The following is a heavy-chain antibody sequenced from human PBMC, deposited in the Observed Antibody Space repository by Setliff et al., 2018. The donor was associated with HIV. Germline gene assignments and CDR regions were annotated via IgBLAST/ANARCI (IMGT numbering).Heavy chain of an antibody. CDR1: GGSISSYY. D-gene: IGHD3-3*01. Sequence: PSETLSLTCTVSGGSISSYYWSWIRQPPGKGLEWIGYIYYSGSTNYNPSLKSRVTISVDTSKNQFSLRLSSVTAADTAVYYCARHSDFWSEDAFDIWGKGTTVTVSS. CDR3: ARHSDFWSEDAFDI. V-gene: IGHV4-59*08. J-gene: IGHJ3*02. CDR2: IYYSGST.